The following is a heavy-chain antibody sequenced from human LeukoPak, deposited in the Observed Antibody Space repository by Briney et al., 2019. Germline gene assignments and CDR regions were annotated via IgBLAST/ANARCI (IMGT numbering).Heavy chain of an antibody. CDR3: ATGGYSSSWSLGTDV. V-gene: IGHV3-11*01. D-gene: IGHD6-13*01. J-gene: IGHJ6*02. Sequence: GPLRLSCAASGFTFSDYYMSWIRQAPGKGLEWVSYISSSGSTIYYADSVKGRFTISRDNAKNSLYLQMNSLRAEDTAVYYCATGGYSSSWSLGTDVWGQGTTVTVSS. CDR2: ISSSGSTI. CDR1: GFTFSDYY.